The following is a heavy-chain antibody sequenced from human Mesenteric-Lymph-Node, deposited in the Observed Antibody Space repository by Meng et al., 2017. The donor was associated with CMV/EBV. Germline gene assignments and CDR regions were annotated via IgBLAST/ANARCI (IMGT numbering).Heavy chain of an antibody. D-gene: IGHD4/OR15-4a*01. CDR3: ARDLGAEVPG. V-gene: IGHV3-21*01. CDR1: GFTFSSYA. J-gene: IGHJ4*02. CDR2: ITSSSGYM. Sequence: GESLKISCAASGFTFSSYAMSWVRQAPGKGLEWVSSITSSSGYMYYADSVKGRFIISRDNAKNSLYLQMNSLRAEDTAVYFCARDLGAEVPGWGQGTLVTVSS.